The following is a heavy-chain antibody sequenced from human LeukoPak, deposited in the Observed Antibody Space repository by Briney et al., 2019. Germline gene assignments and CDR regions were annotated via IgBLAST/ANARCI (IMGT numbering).Heavy chain of an antibody. Sequence: SETLSLTCAVYGGSFSGYYWSWIRQPPGKGLEWIGEVNHSGSTNYNPSLKSRVTISVDTSKNQFSLKLSSVTAADTAVYYCARGVGYSYGXXSYXDAFDIXGQGTMVTVXS. CDR2: VNHSGST. V-gene: IGHV4-34*01. CDR1: GGSFSGYY. D-gene: IGHD5-18*01. J-gene: IGHJ3*02. CDR3: ARGVGYSYGXXSYXDAFDI.